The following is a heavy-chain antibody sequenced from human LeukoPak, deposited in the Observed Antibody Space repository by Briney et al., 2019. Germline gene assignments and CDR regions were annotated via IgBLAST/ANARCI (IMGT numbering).Heavy chain of an antibody. CDR3: ARDTPMVRGVARINWFDP. CDR1: GYTFTSYA. D-gene: IGHD3-10*01. V-gene: IGHV1-3*01. Sequence: ASVKVSCKASGYTFTSYAMHWVRQAPGQRLEWMGWINAGNGNTKYSQKFQGRVTITRDTSASTAYMELSSLRSEDTAVYYCARDTPMVRGVARINWFDPWGQGTLVTVS. CDR2: INAGNGNT. J-gene: IGHJ5*02.